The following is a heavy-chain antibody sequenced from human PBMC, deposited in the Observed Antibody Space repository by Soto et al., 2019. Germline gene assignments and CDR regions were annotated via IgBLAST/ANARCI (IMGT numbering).Heavy chain of an antibody. Sequence: PGGSLRLSCAASGFTFSSYGMHWVRQAPGKGLEWVAVIWYDGSDKYYADSVKGRFTISRDNSKNTLYLQMNSLRAEDTAVYYSATSSYSYYFDLWGQGTLVTVSS. CDR1: GFTFSSYG. CDR2: IWYDGSDK. CDR3: ATSSYSYYFDL. J-gene: IGHJ4*02. D-gene: IGHD4-4*01. V-gene: IGHV3-33*08.